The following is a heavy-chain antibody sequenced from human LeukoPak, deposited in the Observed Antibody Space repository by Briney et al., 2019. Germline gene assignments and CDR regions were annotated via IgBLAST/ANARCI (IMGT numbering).Heavy chain of an antibody. CDR2: IFYSGST. D-gene: IGHD6-13*01. V-gene: IGHV4-39*07. J-gene: IGHJ6*03. CDR3: ARTTEAHSWQTRYYSYYMDV. CDR1: SGSISTSNYY. Sequence: SETLSLTCTVSSGSISTSNYYWGWVRQPPGKALEWIGNIFYSGSTYYSPSLKSRVTISLDTSRNQFSLKLSSVTAADTAVYYCARTTEAHSWQTRYYSYYMDVWGKGTTVTVSS.